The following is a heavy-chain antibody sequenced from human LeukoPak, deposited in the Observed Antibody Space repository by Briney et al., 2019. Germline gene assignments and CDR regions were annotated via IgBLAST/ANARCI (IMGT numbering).Heavy chain of an antibody. CDR1: GYSFTDYW. J-gene: IGHJ4*02. CDR3: ARLWDSSFDY. Sequence: GESLKISCKISGYSFTDYWIGWVRQMPGKRLEWMGIIYPADSDSKYSPSFQGQVTISADKSISTAYLQWSGLKASDTAMYYCARLWDSSFDYWGQGTLVTVSS. CDR2: IYPADSDS. D-gene: IGHD6-19*01. V-gene: IGHV5-51*01.